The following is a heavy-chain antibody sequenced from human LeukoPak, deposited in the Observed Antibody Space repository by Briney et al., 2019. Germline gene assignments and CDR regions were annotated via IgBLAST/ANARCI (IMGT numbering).Heavy chain of an antibody. D-gene: IGHD1-1*01. Sequence: PGGSLRLXCAASGFTFSSYSMNWGRQAPGKGLEWVSSISSSSSYIYYADSVKGRFTISRDNAKNSLYLQMNSLRAEDTAVYYCARVTTHAFDIWGQGTMVTVSS. CDR3: ARVTTHAFDI. CDR2: ISSSSSYI. V-gene: IGHV3-21*01. J-gene: IGHJ3*02. CDR1: GFTFSSYS.